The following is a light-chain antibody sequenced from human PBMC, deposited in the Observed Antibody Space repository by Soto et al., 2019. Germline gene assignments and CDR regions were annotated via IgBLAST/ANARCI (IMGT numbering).Light chain of an antibody. CDR2: RTS. V-gene: IGKV3-15*01. Sequence: EIVMTQSPATLSVSPGERATLSCRASQSISSNLAWYQQKPGQAPRLLMFRTSSRATGFPARFSGSGSGTDFTLTISSLQAEDVAVYYCQQYYSTPLTFGGGTKVDI. J-gene: IGKJ4*01. CDR1: QSISSN. CDR3: QQYYSTPLT.